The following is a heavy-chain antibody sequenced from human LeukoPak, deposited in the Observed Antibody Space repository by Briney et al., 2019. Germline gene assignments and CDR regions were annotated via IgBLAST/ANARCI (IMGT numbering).Heavy chain of an antibody. CDR1: GASIISTSHH. J-gene: IGHJ4*01. D-gene: IGHD6-25*01. V-gene: IGHV4-39*01. CDR3: ARLEWGSAGSGSFDH. Sequence: SETLSLPCPVSGASIISTSHHWGWIRPPPGKGLEWIGAIYYNGYTYYNPSLRSRVTISVITSKNQFSLKLSSVTAADTAVYYCARLEWGSAGSGSFDHWGHGTLVTVSS. CDR2: IYYNGYT.